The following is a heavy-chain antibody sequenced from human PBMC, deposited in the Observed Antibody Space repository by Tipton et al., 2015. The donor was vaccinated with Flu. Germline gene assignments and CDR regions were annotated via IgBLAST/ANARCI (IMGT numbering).Heavy chain of an antibody. J-gene: IGHJ6*02. CDR3: AKDREPAVTYYAGMYV. CDR1: GFTFSRYA. D-gene: IGHD1-26*01. CDR2: ISGSGGST. V-gene: IGHV3-23*01. Sequence: SLRLSCAASGFTFSRYAMSWVRQAPGKGLEWVSAISGSGGSTYYADSVKGRFTISRDNSKNTLYLQMNSLIAEDTAVSYCAKDREPAVTYYAGMYVWGQGTTVTVSS.